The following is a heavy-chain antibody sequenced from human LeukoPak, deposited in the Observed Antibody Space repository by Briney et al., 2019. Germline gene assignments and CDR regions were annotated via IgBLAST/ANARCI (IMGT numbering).Heavy chain of an antibody. D-gene: IGHD6-19*01. J-gene: IGHJ3*02. CDR3: ARDQQWLITGEDAFDI. CDR1: GYTFTGYY. Sequence: ASVKASCKASGYTFTGYYMHWVRQAPGQGLEWMGIINPSVGSTSFAQKFQGRVTMTSDTSTSTVYMELSSLRSEDTAVYYCARDQQWLITGEDAFDIWGQGTMVTVSS. CDR2: INPSVGST. V-gene: IGHV1-46*01.